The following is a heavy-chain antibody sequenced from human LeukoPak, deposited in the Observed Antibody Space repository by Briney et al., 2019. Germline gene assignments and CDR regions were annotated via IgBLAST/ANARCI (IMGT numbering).Heavy chain of an antibody. CDR3: ARRGYYDSSGYFDY. CDR2: IYYSGST. D-gene: IGHD3-22*01. V-gene: IGHV4-61*01. Sequence: SETLSLTCAVSGYSISSGYYWGWIRQPPGKGLEWIGYIYYSGSTNYNPSLKSRVTISVDTSKNQFSLKLSSVTAADTAVYYCARRGYYDSSGYFDYWGQGTLVTVSS. J-gene: IGHJ4*02. CDR1: GYSISSGYY.